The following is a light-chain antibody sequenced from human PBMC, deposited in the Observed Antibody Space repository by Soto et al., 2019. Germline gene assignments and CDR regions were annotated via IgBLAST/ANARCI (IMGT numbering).Light chain of an antibody. CDR1: QSVGNNY. CDR2: DAS. V-gene: IGKV3-20*01. CDR3: QQYGSTPLT. J-gene: IGKJ4*01. Sequence: EIVLTQSPGTLSLSPGERATLSFRASQSVGNNYLAWYQQKPGQAPRFLIYDASSRATGIPDRFSGSGSGTDFTLTISRLEPEDCAVYYCQQYGSTPLTFGGGTKVEIK.